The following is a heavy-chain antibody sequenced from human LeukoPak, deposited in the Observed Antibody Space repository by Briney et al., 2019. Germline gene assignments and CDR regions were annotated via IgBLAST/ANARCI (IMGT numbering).Heavy chain of an antibody. J-gene: IGHJ4*02. Sequence: ESGPTLVNPTQTLTLTCTFSGFSLSTSGVGVGWIRQPPGKALEWLAHIFSNDEKSYSTSLKSRLTISKDTSKSQVVLTMTNMDPVDTATYYCARIPRIDYGDSYYFDYWGQGTLVTVSS. CDR3: ARIPRIDYGDSYYFDY. CDR1: GFSLSTSGVG. D-gene: IGHD4-17*01. CDR2: IFSNDEK. V-gene: IGHV2-26*01.